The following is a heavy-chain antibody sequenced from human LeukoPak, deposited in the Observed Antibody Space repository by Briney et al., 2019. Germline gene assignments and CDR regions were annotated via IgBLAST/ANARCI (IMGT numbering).Heavy chain of an antibody. V-gene: IGHV1-2*02. CDR2: INPNSGGT. Sequence: ASVKVSCKASGYTFTGYYMHWVRQAPGQGLEWMGWINPNSGGTNYAQKFQGRVTMTRDTSISTAYMELSRLRPDDTAVYYCARVLSSSSPWFDPWGQGTLVTVSS. CDR1: GYTFTGYY. D-gene: IGHD6-6*01. CDR3: ARVLSSSSPWFDP. J-gene: IGHJ5*02.